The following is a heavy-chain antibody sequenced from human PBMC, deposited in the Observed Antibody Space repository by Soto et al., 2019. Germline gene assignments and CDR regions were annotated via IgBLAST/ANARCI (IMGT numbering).Heavy chain of an antibody. D-gene: IGHD5-12*01. CDR1: SGSISSSNW. Sequence: QVQLQESGPGLVKPSGTLSLTCAVSSGSISSSNWWSWVRHPPGKGLEWVGEIYHSGSTNYNPSLKSRVTTSVDKSKNQFSLKLRSVTAADPAVYYCARDCIVATICYWGQGTLVTVSS. V-gene: IGHV4-4*02. J-gene: IGHJ4*02. CDR2: IYHSGST. CDR3: ARDCIVATICY.